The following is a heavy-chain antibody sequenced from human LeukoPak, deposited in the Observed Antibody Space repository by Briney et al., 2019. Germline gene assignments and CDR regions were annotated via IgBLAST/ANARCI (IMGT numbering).Heavy chain of an antibody. CDR1: GGSMNNHY. CDR2: IYYTGKN. CDR3: VRRDSGWNYFDY. J-gene: IGHJ4*02. V-gene: IGHV4-59*08. D-gene: IGHD5-12*01. Sequence: SETLSLTCAVSGGSMNNHYWGWIRQPPGKGLQWIGDIYYTGKNNYNPSLKSRVTISLDTSKDHLSLKLTSVLAADTAIYYCVRRDSGWNYFDYWGQGILVTVSS.